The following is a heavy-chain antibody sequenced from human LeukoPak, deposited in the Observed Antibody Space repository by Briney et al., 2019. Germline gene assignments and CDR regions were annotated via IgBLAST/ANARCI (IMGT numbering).Heavy chain of an antibody. Sequence: KPSENLSLTCTVSGVSISSSNSYWGWIRQPPGKGLEWIGSIYYSGNTYYNASLKSQVSISIDTSKNQFSLRLTSVTAADTAVYYCARQTGSGLFILPGGQGTLVTVSS. D-gene: IGHD3/OR15-3a*01. CDR1: GVSISSSNSY. CDR3: ARQTGSGLFILP. J-gene: IGHJ4*02. V-gene: IGHV4-39*01. CDR2: IYYSGNT.